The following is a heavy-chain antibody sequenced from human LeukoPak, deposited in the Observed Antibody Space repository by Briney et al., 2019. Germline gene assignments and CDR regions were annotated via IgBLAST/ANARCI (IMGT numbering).Heavy chain of an antibody. CDR2: ISGDGGLA. D-gene: IGHD6-13*01. J-gene: IGHJ6*02. CDR1: GFTFGDYA. V-gene: IGHV3-43*02. Sequence: GGSLRLSCAASGFTFGDYAVHWVRQPPGKGLEWVSLISGDGGLAYYADSVRGRFTISRDNRKNALYLQINSLSTEDSALYYCAKGRSGSTWYGHYYYYGLDVWGQGTTVTVSS. CDR3: AKGRSGSTWYGHYYYYGLDV.